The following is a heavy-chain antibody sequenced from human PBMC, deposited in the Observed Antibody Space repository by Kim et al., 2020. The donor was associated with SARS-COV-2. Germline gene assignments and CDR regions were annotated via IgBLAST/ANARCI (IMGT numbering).Heavy chain of an antibody. Sequence: ASVKVSCKVSGYTLTELSMHWVRQAPGKGLEWMGGFDPEDGETIYAQKFQGRVTMTEDTSTDTAYMELSSLRSEDTAVYYCATHYYGDYGNYYYYYGMDVWGQGTTVTVSS. D-gene: IGHD4-17*01. CDR1: GYTLTELS. CDR3: ATHYYGDYGNYYYYYGMDV. J-gene: IGHJ6*02. V-gene: IGHV1-24*01. CDR2: FDPEDGET.